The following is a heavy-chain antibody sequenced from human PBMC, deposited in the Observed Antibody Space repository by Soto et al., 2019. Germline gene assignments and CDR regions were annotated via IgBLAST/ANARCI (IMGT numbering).Heavy chain of an antibody. D-gene: IGHD3-10*01. CDR2: IYHSGST. CDR1: GYSISSGYY. V-gene: IGHV4-38-2*01. Sequence: PSETLSLTCAVSGYSISSGYYWGWIRQPPGKGLEWIGSIYHSGSTYYNPSLKSRVTISVDTSKNQFSLKLSSVTAADTAVYYCAGLPRGGTMVRGVTLGQVFDYWGQGTLVTVYS. CDR3: AGLPRGGTMVRGVTLGQVFDY. J-gene: IGHJ4*02.